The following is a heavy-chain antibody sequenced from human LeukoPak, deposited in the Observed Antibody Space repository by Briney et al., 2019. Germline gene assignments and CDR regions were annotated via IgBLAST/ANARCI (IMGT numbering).Heavy chain of an antibody. CDR3: ARDLNCSGGSCFVY. CDR1: GFTFSSYS. CDR2: ISSSSSYI. D-gene: IGHD2-15*01. Sequence: GGSLRLSCAASGFTFSSYSMNWVRQAPGKGLEWASSISSSSSYIYYADSVKGRFTISRDNAKNSLYLQMNSLRAEDTAVYYCARDLNCSGGSCFVYWGQGTLITVSS. J-gene: IGHJ4*02. V-gene: IGHV3-21*01.